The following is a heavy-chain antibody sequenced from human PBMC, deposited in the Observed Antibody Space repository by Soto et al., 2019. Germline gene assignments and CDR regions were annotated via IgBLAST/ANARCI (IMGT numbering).Heavy chain of an antibody. J-gene: IGHJ4*02. CDR1: GYTFTSYG. CDR2: ISAYNGNT. V-gene: IGHV1-18*01. D-gene: IGHD2-8*01. Sequence: GASVKVSCKASGYTFTSYGISWVRQAPGQGLEWMGWISAYNGNTNYAQXXXXXXXXXXXTSTXTAYMELRSLRSDDTAVYYCAGEYCTNGVCYIDYWGQGTLVTVSS. CDR3: AGEYCTNGVCYIDY.